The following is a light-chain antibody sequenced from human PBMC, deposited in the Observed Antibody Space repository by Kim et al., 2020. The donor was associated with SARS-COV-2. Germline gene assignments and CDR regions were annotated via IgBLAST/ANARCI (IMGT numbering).Light chain of an antibody. CDR2: TNN. V-gene: IGLV1-44*01. CDR3: AAWDDSLSGWV. Sequence: GQRVAISCSGTNSNIGSNAVHWYQQLPGTAPKLLIYTNNQRPSGVPDRFSGSKSGTSASLAISGLQSEDEAAYYCAAWDDSLSGWVFGGGTQLTVL. J-gene: IGLJ3*02. CDR1: NSNIGSNA.